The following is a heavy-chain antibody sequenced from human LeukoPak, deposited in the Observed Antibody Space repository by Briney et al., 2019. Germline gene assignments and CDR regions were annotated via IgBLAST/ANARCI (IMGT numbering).Heavy chain of an antibody. J-gene: IGHJ4*02. CDR1: GFTFSGYW. D-gene: IGHD3-22*01. Sequence: GGSLRLSCAASGFTFSGYWMSWVRQAPGEGLEYVANTKQDGSGKYYVDSVKGRFTISRDNAKNSLYLQMNNLRAEDTAVYYCAREGESSGYYIDYWGQGTLVTVSS. V-gene: IGHV3-7*01. CDR2: TKQDGSGK. CDR3: AREGESSGYYIDY.